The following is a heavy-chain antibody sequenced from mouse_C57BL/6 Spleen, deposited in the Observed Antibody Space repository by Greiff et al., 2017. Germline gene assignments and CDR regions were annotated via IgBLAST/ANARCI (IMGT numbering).Heavy chain of an antibody. D-gene: IGHD1-1*01. Sequence: EVKLQESGGGLVKPGGSLKLSCAASGFTFSDYGMHWVRQAPEKGLEWVAYISSGSSTIYYADTVKGRFTISRDNAKNTLFLQMTSLRSEDTAMYYCAREGYYGSSGAMDYWGQGTSVTVSS. CDR3: AREGYYGSSGAMDY. J-gene: IGHJ4*01. CDR2: ISSGSSTI. CDR1: GFTFSDYG. V-gene: IGHV5-17*01.